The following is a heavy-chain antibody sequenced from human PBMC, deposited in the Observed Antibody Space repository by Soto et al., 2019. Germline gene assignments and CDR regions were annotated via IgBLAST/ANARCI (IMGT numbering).Heavy chain of an antibody. CDR2: INPNSGGT. Sequence: GASVKVSCKASGYTFTGYYMHWVRQAPGQGLEWMGWINPNSGGTNYAQKFQGWVTMTRETSISTAYMELSRLRSDDTAVYYCARSGVLRFLEWGKYYFDYWGQGTLVTVSS. D-gene: IGHD3-3*01. V-gene: IGHV1-2*04. J-gene: IGHJ4*02. CDR3: ARSGVLRFLEWGKYYFDY. CDR1: GYTFTGYY.